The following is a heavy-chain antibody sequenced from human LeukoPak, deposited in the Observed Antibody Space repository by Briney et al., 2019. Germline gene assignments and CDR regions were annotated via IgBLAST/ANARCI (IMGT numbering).Heavy chain of an antibody. J-gene: IGHJ5*02. CDR3: ARTYYSGSGTYQRWFDP. D-gene: IGHD3-10*01. Sequence: GGSLRLSCAASGFTFNSNFMSWFRQAAGQGLEWVSIIYSGGTTHYADSVKGRFTISRDNTKNTLYLQMDSLRAEDTAVYYCARTYYSGSGTYQRWFDPWGQGTLVTVSS. CDR1: GFTFNSNF. V-gene: IGHV3-53*01. CDR2: IYSGGTT.